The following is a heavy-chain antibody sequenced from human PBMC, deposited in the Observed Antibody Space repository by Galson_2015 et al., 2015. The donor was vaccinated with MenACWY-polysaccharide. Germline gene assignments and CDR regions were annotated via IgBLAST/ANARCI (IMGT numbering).Heavy chain of an antibody. Sequence: PALVKPTQTLTLPCSFSGFSLITTGVGVDWIRQPPGKALEWLAVIYWDGDNRYSPSLRSRLTVTKGTSKNQVVLTMTNMDPVDTATYYCAHVMITFGGVIGDDAFDVWGQGTMVTVSS. J-gene: IGHJ3*01. CDR1: GFSLITTGVG. CDR3: AHVMITFGGVIGDDAFDV. V-gene: IGHV2-5*02. CDR2: IYWDGDN. D-gene: IGHD3-16*01.